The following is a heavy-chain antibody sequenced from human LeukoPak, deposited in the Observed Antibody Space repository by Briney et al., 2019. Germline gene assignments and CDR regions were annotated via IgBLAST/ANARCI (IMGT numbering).Heavy chain of an antibody. CDR1: GGSISSSSYY. V-gene: IGHV4-39*07. CDR3: ARDSIISSTVAFDY. J-gene: IGHJ4*02. D-gene: IGHD4-23*01. Sequence: SETLSLTCTVSGGSISSSSYYWGWIRQPPGKGLEWIGSIYYSGSTYYNPSLKSRVTISVDTSKNQFSLKLSSVTAADTAVYYCARDSIISSTVAFDYWGQGTLVTVSS. CDR2: IYYSGST.